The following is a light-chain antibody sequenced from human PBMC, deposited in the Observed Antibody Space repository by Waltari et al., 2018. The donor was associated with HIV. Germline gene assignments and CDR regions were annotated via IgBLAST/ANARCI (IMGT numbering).Light chain of an antibody. CDR1: HRVDSSY. CDR2: GTS. Sequence: IVLTQSPGTLSLSPGERATLACRTSHRVDSSYVAWYQQRRGQAPPLLIFGTSSRATDIPDRFSGSGFGTRFTLTITRLDPEDFAVYFCQYYGSSPITFGQGTRLEI. CDR3: QYYGSSPIT. J-gene: IGKJ5*01. V-gene: IGKV3-20*01.